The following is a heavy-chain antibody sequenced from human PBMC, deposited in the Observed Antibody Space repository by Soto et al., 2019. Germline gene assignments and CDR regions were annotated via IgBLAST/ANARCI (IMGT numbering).Heavy chain of an antibody. J-gene: IGHJ4*02. D-gene: IGHD3-22*01. CDR1: GFTFSNAW. CDR2: IKSKTYGGTT. CDR3: TTSRRSGYPYYFGY. Sequence: GGSLRLSCAASGFTFSNAWMSWVRQAPGKGLEWVGRIKSKTYGGTTDYAAPVKGRFTISRDDSKNTLYLQMNSLKTEDTAVYYCTTSRRSGYPYYFGYWGQGTLGTVSS. V-gene: IGHV3-15*01.